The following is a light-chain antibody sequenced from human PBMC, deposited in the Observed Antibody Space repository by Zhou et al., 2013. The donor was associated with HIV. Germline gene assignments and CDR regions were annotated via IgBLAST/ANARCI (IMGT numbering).Light chain of an antibody. Sequence: EVVLTQSPVTLSLSPGERATLSCRASESVNSYLAWYQQKPGQAPRLLIYDTSNRAAGIPDRFSGSGSGTDFTLTIDSLEPEDFAVYYCQQYEFFGQGTRLEMK. V-gene: IGKV3-11*01. CDR1: ESVNSY. CDR3: QQYEF. CDR2: DTS. J-gene: IGKJ5*01.